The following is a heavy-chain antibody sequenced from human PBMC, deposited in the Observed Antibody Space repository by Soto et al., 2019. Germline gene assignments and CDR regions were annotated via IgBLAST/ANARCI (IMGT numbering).Heavy chain of an antibody. Sequence: SETLSLTCTVSGGSVSSGSYYWSWIRQPQGKGLEWIGYIYYSGSTNYNPSLKSRVTISVDTSKNQFSLKLSSVTAADTAVYYCAGGYYDFWSGSPMGYWGQGTLVTVSS. V-gene: IGHV4-61*01. J-gene: IGHJ4*02. D-gene: IGHD3-3*01. CDR1: GGSVSSGSYY. CDR3: AGGYYDFWSGSPMGY. CDR2: IYYSGST.